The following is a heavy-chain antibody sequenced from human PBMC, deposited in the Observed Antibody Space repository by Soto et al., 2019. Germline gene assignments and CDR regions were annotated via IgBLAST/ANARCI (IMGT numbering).Heavy chain of an antibody. Sequence: QITLKESGPTLVKPTQTLTLTCTFSEFSLSINGLGVGWIRQPPGKALEWLALIYRDDDKRYSPSLMSRLTSTEDTSKNQGVLTMTNIDPMDTATYYCSRAYSGYDWGSFDYWGQGTLVTVSS. J-gene: IGHJ4*02. D-gene: IGHD5-12*01. V-gene: IGHV2-5*02. CDR2: IYRDDDK. CDR3: SRAYSGYDWGSFDY. CDR1: EFSLSINGLG.